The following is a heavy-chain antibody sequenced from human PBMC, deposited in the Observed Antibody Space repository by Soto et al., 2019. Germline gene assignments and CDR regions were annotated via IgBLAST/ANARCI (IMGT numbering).Heavy chain of an antibody. V-gene: IGHV4-39*01. D-gene: IGHD6-13*01. CDR2: IYYSGST. Sequence: PSETLSLTCTVSGCSISSSSYYWGWIRQPPGKGLEWIGSIYYSGSTYYNPSLKSRVTISVDTSKNQFSLKLSSVTAADTAVYYCARHRQQLDWGQGTLVTVSS. CDR3: ARHRQQLD. J-gene: IGHJ4*02. CDR1: GCSISSSSYY.